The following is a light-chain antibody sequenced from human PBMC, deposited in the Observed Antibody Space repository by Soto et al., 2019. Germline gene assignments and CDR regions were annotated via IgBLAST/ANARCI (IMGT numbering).Light chain of an antibody. V-gene: IGLV2-23*02. Sequence: QSVLTQPASVSGSPGQSITISCTGTSSDVGSYNLVSWYQQHPGKAPKLMIYEVSKRPSGVSNRFSGSKSGNTASLTISGLQAEDEADDYCCSYAGSSTDVVFGGGTKLTVL. CDR2: EVS. CDR1: SSDVGSYNL. CDR3: CSYAGSSTDVV. J-gene: IGLJ2*01.